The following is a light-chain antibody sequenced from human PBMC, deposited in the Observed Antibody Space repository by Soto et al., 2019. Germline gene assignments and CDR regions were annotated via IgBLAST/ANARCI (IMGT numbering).Light chain of an antibody. CDR2: DVS. V-gene: IGKV3-11*01. J-gene: IGKJ4*01. CDR3: QQRINWPLT. CDR1: QSVSSF. Sequence: EIVLTQSPATLSLSPGERANLSCRASQSVSSFLAWYQQKPGQAPRLLIYDVSSRATGIPTRFSGSGSGTEFTLNISSLEPEDFAVYYCQQRINWPLTFGGGTNVEIK.